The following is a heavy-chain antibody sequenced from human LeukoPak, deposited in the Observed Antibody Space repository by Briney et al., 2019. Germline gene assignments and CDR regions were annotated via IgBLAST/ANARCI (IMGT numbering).Heavy chain of an antibody. D-gene: IGHD5-18*01. CDR2: IIPILGIA. J-gene: IGHJ5*02. CDR1: GGTFSSYT. Sequence: ASVKVSCKASGGTFSSYTISWVRQAPGQGLEWMGRIIPILGIANYAQKFQGRVTITADKSTSTAYMELSSLRSEDTAVYYCAREVGYSYGSNWFDPWGQGTLVTVSS. V-gene: IGHV1-69*04. CDR3: AREVGYSYGSNWFDP.